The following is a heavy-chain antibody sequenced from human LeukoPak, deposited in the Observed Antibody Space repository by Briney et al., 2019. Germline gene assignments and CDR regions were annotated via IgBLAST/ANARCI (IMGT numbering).Heavy chain of an antibody. CDR2: ISESSSYI. CDR1: GFTFSGYS. CDR3: ARDRAVKARIGGVDV. V-gene: IGHV3-21*06. Sequence: PGESLRLSCAASGFTFSGYSMNWVRQAPGKGLEWVSYISESSSYIYFADSVKGRFTISRDNAKNSLYLQMNSLTAEDTAVYYCARDRAVKARIGGVDVWGQGTTVTVSS. J-gene: IGHJ6*02. D-gene: IGHD5-12*01.